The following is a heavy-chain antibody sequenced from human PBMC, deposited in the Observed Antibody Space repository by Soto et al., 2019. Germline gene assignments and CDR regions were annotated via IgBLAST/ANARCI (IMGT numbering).Heavy chain of an antibody. Sequence: PGESLKISCKGSGYSFTSYWIGWVRQMPGKGLEWMGIIYPGDSDTGYSPSFQGQVTISADKSISTAYLQWSSLKASDTAMYYCARLKRAIAVAGPHYYYGMDVWGQGTTVTVSS. D-gene: IGHD6-19*01. CDR3: ARLKRAIAVAGPHYYYGMDV. J-gene: IGHJ6*02. V-gene: IGHV5-51*01. CDR1: GYSFTSYW. CDR2: IYPGDSDT.